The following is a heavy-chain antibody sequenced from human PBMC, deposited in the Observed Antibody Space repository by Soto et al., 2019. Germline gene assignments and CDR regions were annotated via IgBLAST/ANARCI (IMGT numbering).Heavy chain of an antibody. CDR1: GYTFTRYG. CDR3: ARGVGASYYFDY. V-gene: IGHV1-18*01. Sequence: QVQLIQSGAEVKKPGASVKVSCKASGYTFTRYGPTSARQAPGQGLEWMGWISAYNGNTNYAQMLQGRVTMTTDTSTSTVYMELRSLRSDDTAVYYCARGVGASYYFDYWGQGTLVTFSS. CDR2: ISAYNGNT. D-gene: IGHD1-26*01. J-gene: IGHJ4*02.